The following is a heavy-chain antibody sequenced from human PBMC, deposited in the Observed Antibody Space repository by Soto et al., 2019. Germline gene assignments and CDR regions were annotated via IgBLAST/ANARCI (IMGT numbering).Heavy chain of an antibody. CDR3: AKGGHIDF. Sequence: GGSLRLSCAASGFSFSTYWMSWVRQVPGTGLEWVANIKADGSETYYVDSVRGQFTISRDNAKTSLYLQMNSLRAEDTAVYYCAKGGHIDFCGQGTLVTVSS. V-gene: IGHV3-7*03. J-gene: IGHJ4*02. CDR2: IKADGSET. D-gene: IGHD3-16*01. CDR1: GFSFSTYW.